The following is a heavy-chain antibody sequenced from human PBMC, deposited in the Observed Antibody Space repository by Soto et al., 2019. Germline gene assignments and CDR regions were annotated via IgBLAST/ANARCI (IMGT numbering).Heavy chain of an antibody. CDR3: AKAFGELYSYYGMDV. V-gene: IGHV3-43*01. D-gene: IGHD3-10*01. J-gene: IGHJ6*02. CDR2: ISWDGGST. CDR1: GFTFDDYT. Sequence: GGSLRLSCAASGFTFDDYTMHWVRQAPGKGLEWVSLISWDGGSTYYADSVKGRFIISRDISNYSLYLQINSLRTEDPAVFYSAKAFGELYSYYGMDVCGQGATVTVYS.